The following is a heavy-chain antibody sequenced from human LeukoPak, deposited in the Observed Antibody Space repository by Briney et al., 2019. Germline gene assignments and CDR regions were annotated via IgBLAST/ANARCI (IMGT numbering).Heavy chain of an antibody. D-gene: IGHD2-15*01. V-gene: IGHV3-21*01. CDR1: GFTFSSYS. J-gene: IGHJ4*02. Sequence: GGSLRLSCAASGFTFSSYSMNWVRQAPGKGLEWVSSISSSSSYIYYADSVKGRFTISRDNAKNSLYLQMNSLRAEDTAVYYCARDRSSWDIVVVVAATPHFDYWGQGTLVTVS. CDR3: ARDRSSWDIVVVVAATPHFDY. CDR2: ISSSSSYI.